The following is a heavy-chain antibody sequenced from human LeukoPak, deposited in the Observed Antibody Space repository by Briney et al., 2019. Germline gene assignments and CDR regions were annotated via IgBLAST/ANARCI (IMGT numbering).Heavy chain of an antibody. J-gene: IGHJ6*03. CDR3: ARGGDYYYYYMDV. CDR1: VYTFTDYY. CDR2: INPNSGGT. D-gene: IGHD3-16*01. V-gene: IGHV1-2*02. Sequence: ASVTVSCKASVYTFTDYYMHWVRQAPGQGLEWMGWINPNSGGTNYAQKFQGRVTMTRDTSISTAYMELSGLRSDDTAVYYCARGGDYYYYYMDVWAKGTTVTVSS.